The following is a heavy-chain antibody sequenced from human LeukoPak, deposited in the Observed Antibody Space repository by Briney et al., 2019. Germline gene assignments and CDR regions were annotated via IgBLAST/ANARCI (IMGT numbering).Heavy chain of an antibody. V-gene: IGHV4-38-2*02. D-gene: IGHD3-10*01. J-gene: IGHJ3*02. CDR2: IYQSGTT. CDR3: ARGEGPGIPII. CDR1: GYSISRAYY. Sequence: SETLSLTCTVSGYSISRAYYWGWIRQPPGKGLEWIGSIYQSGTTYYNPSLQSRVTISIDTSQNQFSLKLSSLAAADTAVYYCARGEGPGIPIIWGQGTMVTVSS.